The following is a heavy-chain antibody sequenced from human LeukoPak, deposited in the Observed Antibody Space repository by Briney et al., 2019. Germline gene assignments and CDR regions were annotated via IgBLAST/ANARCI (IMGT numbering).Heavy chain of an antibody. V-gene: IGHV3-48*03. D-gene: IGHD6-13*01. CDR3: ARDLYCSSTWKGRRGYDY. CDR2: ISSSGSTI. CDR1: GFIFSSYE. J-gene: IGHJ4*02. Sequence: PGGSLRLSCAASGFIFSSYEMNWVRQAPGKGLEWLSYISSSGSTIYYADSVKGRFTISRDSAKNSLFLQMNSLRAEDTAVYYCARDLYCSSTWKGRRGYDYWGQGTLVTVSS.